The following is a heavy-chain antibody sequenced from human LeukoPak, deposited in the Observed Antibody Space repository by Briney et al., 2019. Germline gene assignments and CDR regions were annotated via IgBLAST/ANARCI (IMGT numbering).Heavy chain of an antibody. CDR3: ARGLRKDSSGYYPRRRGFDP. D-gene: IGHD3-22*01. CDR2: IYSGGST. Sequence: GGSLRLSCAASGFTVSSNYMSWVRQAPGKGLEWVSVIYSGGSTYYADSVKGRFIISRDNSKDTVFLQMNSLRAEDTAVYYCARGLRKDSSGYYPRRRGFDPWGQGTLVTVSS. J-gene: IGHJ5*02. CDR1: GFTVSSNY. V-gene: IGHV3-53*01.